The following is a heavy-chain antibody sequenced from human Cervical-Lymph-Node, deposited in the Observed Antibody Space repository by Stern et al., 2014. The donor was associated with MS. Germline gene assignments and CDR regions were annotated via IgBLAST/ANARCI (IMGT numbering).Heavy chain of an antibody. J-gene: IGHJ4*02. CDR3: ARAGSGNSNYFDY. CDR2: INPTGGST. CDR1: GYTFTAYY. D-gene: IGHD3-22*01. V-gene: IGHV1-46*01. Sequence: VQLVESGAEVKKPGASVKVSCKASGYTFTAYYMYWVRQASGQGLEWLGIINPTGGSTTYAQTFQGRVTMTADTSTSTVYMDLSSLTSEDTAIYFCARAGSGNSNYFDYWGQETLVTVSS.